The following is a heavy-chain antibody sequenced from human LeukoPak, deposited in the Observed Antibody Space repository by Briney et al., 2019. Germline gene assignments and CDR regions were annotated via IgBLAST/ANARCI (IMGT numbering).Heavy chain of an antibody. CDR2: INSDGSGT. V-gene: IGHV3-74*01. D-gene: IGHD4-23*01. CDR3: ARTEGTVAYDS. Sequence: GGSLRLSCAASGFTFSNYWMHWVRQAPGKGLVWVSRINSDGSGTTYADSVRGGFTISRDNAKNTLYLQVNSLRADDTAVYYCARTEGTVAYDSWGQGTLVTVPS. J-gene: IGHJ5*01. CDR1: GFTFSNYW.